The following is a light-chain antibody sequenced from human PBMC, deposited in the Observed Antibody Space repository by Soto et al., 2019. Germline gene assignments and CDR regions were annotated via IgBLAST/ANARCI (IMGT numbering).Light chain of an antibody. Sequence: QSALTQPRSVSGSPGQSVTISCTGTSSDVGGSNLVSWYQQHPGKAPKVMIYDVSKRPSGVPDRFSGSKSGNTASLTISGLQAEDEADYYFCSYADISLYVFGTGTKLTVL. CDR1: SSDVGGSNL. CDR3: CSYADISLYV. V-gene: IGLV2-11*01. CDR2: DVS. J-gene: IGLJ1*01.